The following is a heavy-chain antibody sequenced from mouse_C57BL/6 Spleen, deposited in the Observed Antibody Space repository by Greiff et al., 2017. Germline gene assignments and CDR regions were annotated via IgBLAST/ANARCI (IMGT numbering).Heavy chain of an antibody. CDR3: ARSDAGGYYCDY. D-gene: IGHD4-1*01. V-gene: IGHV1-81*01. CDR2: IYPRSGNT. Sequence: QVQLQQSGAELARPGASVKLSCKASGYTFTSYGISWVKQRPGPGLEWIGEIYPRSGNTYYNEKFKGKATLTADKSSSTAYMELRSLTSEDSAVYFWARSDAGGYYCDYWGQGTTLTVSS. CDR1: GYTFTSYG. J-gene: IGHJ2*01.